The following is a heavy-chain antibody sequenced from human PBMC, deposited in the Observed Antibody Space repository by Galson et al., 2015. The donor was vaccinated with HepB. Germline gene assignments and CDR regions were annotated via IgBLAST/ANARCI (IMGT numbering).Heavy chain of an antibody. CDR3: ASQPSYDFWSGYYDDQPNYYFDY. D-gene: IGHD3-3*01. CDR1: GGSISSYY. V-gene: IGHV4-4*07. CDR2: IYTSGST. Sequence: ETLSLTCTVSGGSISSYYWSWIRQPAGKGLEWIGRIYTSGSTNYNPSLKSRVTMSVDTSKNQFSLKLSSVTAADTAVYYCASQPSYDFWSGYYDDQPNYYFDYWGQGTLVTVSS. J-gene: IGHJ4*02.